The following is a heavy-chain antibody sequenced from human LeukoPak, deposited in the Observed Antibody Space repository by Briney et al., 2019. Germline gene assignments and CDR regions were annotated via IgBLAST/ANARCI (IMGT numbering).Heavy chain of an antibody. CDR3: ARGPGAAADNP. D-gene: IGHD6-13*01. V-gene: IGHV1-69*04. Sequence: SVTVSCKASGGTFSRYAISWVRQTPGQGLEWMGRIIPIFGIANYAQKFQGRVTITADKSTSTAYMELSSLRSEDTAVYYCARGPGAAADNPWAHGTLVTVSS. J-gene: IGHJ5*02. CDR1: GGTFSRYA. CDR2: IIPIFGIA.